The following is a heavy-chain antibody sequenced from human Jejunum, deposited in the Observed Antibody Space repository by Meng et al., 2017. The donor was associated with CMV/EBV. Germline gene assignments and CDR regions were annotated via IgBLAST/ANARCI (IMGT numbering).Heavy chain of an antibody. J-gene: IGHJ4*02. CDR1: FTFRNYA. Sequence: FTFRNYALNWVRQAPGKGLEWVSTISGSGGTIYYADSVKGRFTNSRDNSKNTLYLQMNSLRAEDTAVYYCAKDSPILMVYANYFDYWGQGAPVTVSS. CDR2: ISGSGGTI. V-gene: IGHV3-23*01. D-gene: IGHD2-8*01. CDR3: AKDSPILMVYANYFDY.